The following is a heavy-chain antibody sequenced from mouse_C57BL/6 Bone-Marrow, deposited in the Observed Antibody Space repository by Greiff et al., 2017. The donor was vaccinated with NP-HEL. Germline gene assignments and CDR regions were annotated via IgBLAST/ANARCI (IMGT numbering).Heavy chain of an antibody. Sequence: QVQLQQPGAELVKPGASVKLSCKASGYTFTSYWMHWVKQRPGQGLEWIGMIHPNSGSTNYNAKFKSKATLTVDKSSSTAYMQLSSLTSEDSAVYYWARYYYGSSYVSLFDYWGQGTTLTVSS. CDR2: IHPNSGST. V-gene: IGHV1-64*01. CDR1: GYTFTSYW. J-gene: IGHJ2*01. D-gene: IGHD1-1*01. CDR3: ARYYYGSSYVSLFDY.